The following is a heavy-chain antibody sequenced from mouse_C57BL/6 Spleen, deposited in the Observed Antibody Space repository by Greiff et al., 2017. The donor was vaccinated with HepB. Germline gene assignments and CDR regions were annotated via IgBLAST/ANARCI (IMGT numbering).Heavy chain of an antibody. CDR3: ARSPSLTTVVDWVAY. Sequence: QVTLKVSGPGILQSSQTLSLTCSFSGFSLSTSGMGVSWIRQPSGQGLEWLAHIYWDDDKRYNPSLKSRLTISKDTSRNQVFRKITSVDTADTATYYCARSPSLTTVVDWVAYGGQGTLVTVSA. CDR1: GFSLSTSGMG. D-gene: IGHD1-1*01. V-gene: IGHV8-12*01. CDR2: IYWDDDK. J-gene: IGHJ3*01.